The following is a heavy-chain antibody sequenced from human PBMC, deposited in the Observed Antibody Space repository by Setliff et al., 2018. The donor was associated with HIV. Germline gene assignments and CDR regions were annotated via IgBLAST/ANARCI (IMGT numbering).Heavy chain of an antibody. J-gene: IGHJ6*02. CDR1: GFTFNNYW. CDR2: IKEDGTTK. Sequence: GGSLRLSCAASGFTFNNYWMDWVRQAPGKGLEWVANIKEDGTTKNYVDLVKGRFTISRDNAENSLYLHMNSLRAEDTAVYYCVRQSVAVTYGMDVWGQGTTVTVSS. D-gene: IGHD4-4*01. V-gene: IGHV3-7*01. CDR3: VRQSVAVTYGMDV.